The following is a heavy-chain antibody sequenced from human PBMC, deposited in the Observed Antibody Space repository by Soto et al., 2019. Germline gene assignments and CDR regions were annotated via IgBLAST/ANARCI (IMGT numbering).Heavy chain of an antibody. V-gene: IGHV4-59*12. CDR2: IYHIGST. D-gene: IGHD2-2*01. CDR3: ARGRSSTSPYPIGY. Sequence: PSETLSLTCTVSGGSISSYYWSWIRQPPGKGLEWIGYIYHIGSTNYNPSLKSRVTISVDTSNNQFSLKLSSVTAADTAVYYCARGRSSTSPYPIGYWGQGTLVTVSS. J-gene: IGHJ4*02. CDR1: GGSISSYY.